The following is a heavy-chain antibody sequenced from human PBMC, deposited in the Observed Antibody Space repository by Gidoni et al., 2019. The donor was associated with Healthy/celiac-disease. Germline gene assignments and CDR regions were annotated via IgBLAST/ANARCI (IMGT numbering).Heavy chain of an antibody. CDR2: ISAYNGNT. J-gene: IGHJ3*02. CDR1: VYTLTSYG. Sequence: QVPLVQSGAEVKQPGASVQVSCTASVYTLTSYGISWGRQAPGQGLEWMGWISAYNGNTNYAKKRQGRVTMTTDTATSTAYMELMSLRSEDTAVYYCARDFGTAEGAFDIWGQGTMVTVSS. V-gene: IGHV1-18*04. D-gene: IGHD2-2*01. CDR3: ARDFGTAEGAFDI.